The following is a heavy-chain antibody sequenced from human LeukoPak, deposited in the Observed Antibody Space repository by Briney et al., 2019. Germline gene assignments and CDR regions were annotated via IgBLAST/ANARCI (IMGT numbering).Heavy chain of an antibody. J-gene: IGHJ6*03. V-gene: IGHV3-9*01. CDR2: ISWNSGSI. Sequence: PGGSLRLSCAASGFTFDDYAMHWVRQAPGKGLEWVSGISWNSGSIGYADSVKGRFTISRDNAKNSLYLQMNSLRAEDTALYYCAKASRGGGPEYYYYYYMDVWGKGTTVTVSS. CDR1: GFTFDDYA. CDR3: AKASRGGGPEYYYYYYMDV. D-gene: IGHD2-15*01.